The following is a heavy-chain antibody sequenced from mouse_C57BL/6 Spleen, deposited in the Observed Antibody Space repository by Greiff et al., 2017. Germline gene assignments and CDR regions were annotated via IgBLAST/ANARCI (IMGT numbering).Heavy chain of an antibody. Sequence: LVESGAELARPGASVKMSCKASGYTFTSYTLHWVKQRPGQGLEWIGYINPSSGYTKYNQKFKDKATLTADKSSSTAYMQLSSLTSEASAVYYCARWEDIYDYDVFLDYWGQGTTLTVSS. J-gene: IGHJ2*01. CDR3: ARWEDIYDYDVFLDY. CDR1: GYTFTSYT. CDR2: INPSSGYT. D-gene: IGHD2-4*01. V-gene: IGHV1-4*01.